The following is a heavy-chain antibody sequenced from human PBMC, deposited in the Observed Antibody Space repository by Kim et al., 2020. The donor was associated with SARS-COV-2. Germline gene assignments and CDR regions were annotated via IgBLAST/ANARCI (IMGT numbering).Heavy chain of an antibody. CDR1: GFTFSSYA. D-gene: IGHD2-15*01. CDR3: AKGGGSYCFDN. Sequence: GGSLRLSCAASGFTFSSYAMSWVRQAPEKGLEWVSAISGSTGSTYYADSVKGRFTISRDNSKNTLYLQMNSLRAEDTAVYYCAKGGGSYCFDNWGQGTLVSVSS. V-gene: IGHV3-23*01. J-gene: IGHJ4*02. CDR2: ISGSTGST.